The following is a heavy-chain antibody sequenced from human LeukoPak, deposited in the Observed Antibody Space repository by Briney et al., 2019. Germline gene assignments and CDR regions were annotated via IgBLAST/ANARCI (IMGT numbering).Heavy chain of an antibody. J-gene: IGHJ4*02. CDR2: INHSGST. V-gene: IGHV4-34*01. D-gene: IGHD6-19*01. CDR3: ARAMPYFYGSIAVPGTIDY. Sequence: SETLSLTCAVYGETFIHNFWTWIRQPPGKGLEWIGQINHSGSTYYNPSLKSRVTILVDTSKNQFSLKLTSVTAADTAVYYCARAMPYFYGSIAVPGTIDYWGQGILDTVSS. CDR1: GETFIHNF.